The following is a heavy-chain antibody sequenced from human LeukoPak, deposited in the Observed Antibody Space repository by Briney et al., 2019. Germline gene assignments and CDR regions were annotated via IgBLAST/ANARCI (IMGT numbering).Heavy chain of an antibody. V-gene: IGHV3-30*18. Sequence: GRSLRLSCAASGFTFSSYGMHWVRQAPGKGLEWVAVISYDGSNKYYADSVKGRFTISRDNSKNTLYLQMNSLRAEDTAVYYCAKGRGNYDYVWGIDNWFDPWGQRTLVTVSS. CDR2: ISYDGSNK. D-gene: IGHD3-16*01. CDR1: GFTFSSYG. CDR3: AKGRGNYDYVWGIDNWFDP. J-gene: IGHJ5*02.